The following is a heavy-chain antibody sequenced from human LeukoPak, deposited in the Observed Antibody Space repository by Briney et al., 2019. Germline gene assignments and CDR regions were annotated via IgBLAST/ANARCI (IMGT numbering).Heavy chain of an antibody. V-gene: IGHV1-2*02. CDR2: IDPNSGGT. CDR3: TREDY. Sequence: ASVKVSCKGSGYAFTAYYMHWVRQAPGQGLEWMGWIDPNSGGTTYAQKFQGRATMTRATSISTAYMELSSLRSGEPAGNFLTREDYWGQGNLVSVS. J-gene: IGHJ4*02. CDR1: GYAFTAYY.